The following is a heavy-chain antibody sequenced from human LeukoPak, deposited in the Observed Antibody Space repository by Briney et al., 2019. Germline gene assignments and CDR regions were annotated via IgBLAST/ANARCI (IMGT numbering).Heavy chain of an antibody. J-gene: IGHJ5*02. Sequence: GGSLRLSCAASGFTFSTYSMNWVRQAPGRGLEWVSSTSSSSKYIYYADSVKGRFTISRDDAKNTLSLQMNNLRAEDTAVYYCARDLDIVVVPASWFYPWGQGTLVTVSS. CDR2: TSSSSKYI. D-gene: IGHD2-2*03. V-gene: IGHV3-21*01. CDR1: GFTFSTYS. CDR3: ARDLDIVVVPASWFYP.